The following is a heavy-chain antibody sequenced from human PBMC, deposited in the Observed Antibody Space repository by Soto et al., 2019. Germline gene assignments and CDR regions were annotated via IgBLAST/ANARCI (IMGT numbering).Heavy chain of an antibody. D-gene: IGHD5-12*01. CDR1: GGTFGSYT. V-gene: IGHV1-69*02. J-gene: IGHJ4*02. CDR3: AGGNSGYEDFDY. Sequence: SVEVSRKASGGTFGSYTISWVRQAPGQGLEWMGRIIPILGIANYAQKFQGRVTITADKSTSTAYMELSSLRSEDTAVYYCAGGNSGYEDFDYWGQGTLVTVSS. CDR2: IIPILGIA.